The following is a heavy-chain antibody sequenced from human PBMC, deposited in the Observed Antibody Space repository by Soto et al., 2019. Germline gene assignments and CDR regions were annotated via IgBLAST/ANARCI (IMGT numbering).Heavy chain of an antibody. D-gene: IGHD6-13*01. CDR2: IYYSGST. V-gene: IGHV4-59*01. CDR1: GGSISSYY. J-gene: IGHJ5*02. CDR3: ARGSGIAAAGILWFDP. Sequence: SETLSLTCTVSGGSISSYYWSWIRQPPGKGLEWIGYIYYSGSTNYNPSLKSRVTISVDTSKNQFSLKLSSVTAADTAVYYCARGSGIAAAGILWFDPWGQGTLVTVSS.